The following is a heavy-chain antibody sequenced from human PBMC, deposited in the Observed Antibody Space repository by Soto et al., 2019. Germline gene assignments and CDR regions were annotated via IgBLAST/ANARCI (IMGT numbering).Heavy chain of an antibody. CDR1: GFTFSDHY. Sequence: EVQLVESGGGLVQPGGSLRLSCAASGFTFSDHYMDWVRQAPGKGLEWVGRIRNRANGYITAYAASMKGRFTISRDDSKNSLFLQVSSLQTEGTAVYYCNGAAYGHGFDIWGQGTMVTVSS. CDR2: IRNRANGYIT. J-gene: IGHJ3*02. CDR3: NGAAYGHGFDI. V-gene: IGHV3-72*01. D-gene: IGHD4-17*01.